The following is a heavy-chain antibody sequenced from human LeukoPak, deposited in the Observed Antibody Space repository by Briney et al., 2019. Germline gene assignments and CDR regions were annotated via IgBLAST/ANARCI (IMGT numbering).Heavy chain of an antibody. CDR3: ARARDAWAVAVSIDY. CDR2: IYTSGST. J-gene: IGHJ4*02. CDR1: GGSISSGSYY. V-gene: IGHV4-61*02. D-gene: IGHD6-19*01. Sequence: SETLSLTCTVSGGSISSGSYYWSWIRQPAGKGLEWIGRIYTSGSTNYNPSLKSRVTISVDTSKNQFSLKLSSVTAADTAVYYCARARDAWAVAVSIDYWGQGTLVTVSS.